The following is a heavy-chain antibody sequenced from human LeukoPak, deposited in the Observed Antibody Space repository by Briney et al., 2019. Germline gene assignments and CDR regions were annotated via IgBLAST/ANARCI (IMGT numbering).Heavy chain of an antibody. D-gene: IGHD4-17*01. J-gene: IGHJ4*02. CDR2: ISSSGSTI. CDR1: GFTFSSYE. Sequence: GGSLRLSCAASGFTFSSYEMNWVRQAPGKGLEWVSYISSSGSTIYYADSVKGRFTISRDNAKNSLYLQMNSLRAEETAVYYCARGKIGYYYGDYDGYWGQGTLVTVSS. CDR3: ARGKIGYYYGDYDGY. V-gene: IGHV3-48*03.